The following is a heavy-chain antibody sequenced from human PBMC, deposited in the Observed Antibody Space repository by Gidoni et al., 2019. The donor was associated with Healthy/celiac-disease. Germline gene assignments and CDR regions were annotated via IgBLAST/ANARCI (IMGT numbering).Heavy chain of an antibody. J-gene: IGHJ4*02. CDR1: GFPFSSAS. CDR3: ARDVKSSYFDY. Sequence: EVHLVASGAGLARPGGSLRLSCTATGFPFSSASINRVRQAHGKGLEWVSSIRSSSSYIYFADSVKGPFTIARDNAKNSLYLHTNSLRAADTAVYSCARDVKSSYFDYWGQGTLVTVSS. D-gene: IGHD6-6*01. V-gene: IGHV3-21*01. CDR2: IRSSSSYI.